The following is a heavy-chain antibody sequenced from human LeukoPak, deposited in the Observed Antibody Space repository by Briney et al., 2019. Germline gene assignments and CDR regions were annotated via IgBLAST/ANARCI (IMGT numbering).Heavy chain of an antibody. CDR3: AREQPTYYYSSGSHDAFDI. Sequence: GGSLRLSCAASGFTLSDYTMNWVRQAPGKGLEWVSSISSSSTYKFYADSVKGRFTISRDNIRRSLYLQMNSLRAEDTAVYYCAREQPTYYYSSGSHDAFDIWGQGTTVTVSS. CDR1: GFTLSDYT. D-gene: IGHD3-10*01. V-gene: IGHV3-21*01. CDR2: ISSSSTYK. J-gene: IGHJ3*02.